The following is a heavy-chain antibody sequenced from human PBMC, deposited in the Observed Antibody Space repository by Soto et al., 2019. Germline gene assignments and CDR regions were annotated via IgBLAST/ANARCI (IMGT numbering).Heavy chain of an antibody. D-gene: IGHD3-16*01. CDR2: ISGSGGST. V-gene: IGHV3-23*01. Sequence: PGGSLRLSCAASGFTFSSYAMSWVRQAPGKGLEWVSAISGSGGSTYYADSVKGRFTISRDNSKNTLYLQMNSLRAEDTAVCYCSNDNDYIWGIYSFDFYGQGPLVTVSS. CDR3: SNDNDYIWGIYSFDF. CDR1: GFTFSSYA. J-gene: IGHJ5*01.